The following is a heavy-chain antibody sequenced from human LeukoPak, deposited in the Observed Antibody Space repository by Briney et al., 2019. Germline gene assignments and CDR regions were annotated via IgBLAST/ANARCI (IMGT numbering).Heavy chain of an antibody. D-gene: IGHD6-13*01. CDR3: ARTSHIAAAGTGPYYYYYYYMDV. CDR2: IYYSGST. J-gene: IGHJ6*03. CDR1: GGSISSYY. V-gene: IGHV4-59*01. Sequence: SETLSLTCTVSGGSISSYYWSWIRQPPGKGLEWIGYIYYSGSTNYYPSLKNRVAISVDASKNQFSLKLSSVTAADTAVYYCARTSHIAAAGTGPYYYYYYYMDVWGKGTTVTVSS.